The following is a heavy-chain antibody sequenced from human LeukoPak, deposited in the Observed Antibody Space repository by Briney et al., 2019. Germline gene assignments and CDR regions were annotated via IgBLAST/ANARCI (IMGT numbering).Heavy chain of an antibody. V-gene: IGHV3-23*03. D-gene: IGHD5-18*01. Sequence: QSGGSLRLSCAASGFTFSNYAMSWVRQAPGKGLEWVSVIYSGGSTYYADSVKGRFTISRDNSKNTLYLQMNSLRAEDTAVYYCAGGYSYGGVYYYYGMDVWGQGTTVTVSS. J-gene: IGHJ6*02. CDR3: AGGYSYGGVYYYYGMDV. CDR2: IYSGGST. CDR1: GFTFSNYA.